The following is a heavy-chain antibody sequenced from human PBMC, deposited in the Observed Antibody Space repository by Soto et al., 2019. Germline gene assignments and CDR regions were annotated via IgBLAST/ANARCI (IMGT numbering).Heavy chain of an antibody. CDR3: AKGQPDY. CDR1: GFTFSSYG. CDR2: ISYDGSNK. J-gene: IGHJ4*02. V-gene: IGHV3-30*18. D-gene: IGHD2-2*01. Sequence: QVQLVESGGGVVQPGRSLRLSCAASGFTFSSYGMHWVRQAPGKGLEWVAVISYDGSNKYYADSVKGRFTISRDNSKNTLYPQMNSLRAEDTAVYYCAKGQPDYWGQGTLVTVSS.